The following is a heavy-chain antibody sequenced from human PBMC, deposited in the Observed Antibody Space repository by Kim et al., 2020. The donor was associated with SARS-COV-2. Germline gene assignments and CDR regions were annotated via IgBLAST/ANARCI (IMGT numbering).Heavy chain of an antibody. D-gene: IGHD5-18*01. V-gene: IGHV3-7*01. Sequence: GGSLRLSCAASGFTFSSYWMSWVRQAPGKGLEWVANIKQDGSEKYYVDSVKGRFTISRDNAKNSLYLQMNSLRAEDTAVYYCARGDTAMVLFVSYYYYGMDVWGQGTTVTVSS. CDR2: IKQDGSEK. CDR1: GFTFSSYW. J-gene: IGHJ6*02. CDR3: ARGDTAMVLFVSYYYYGMDV.